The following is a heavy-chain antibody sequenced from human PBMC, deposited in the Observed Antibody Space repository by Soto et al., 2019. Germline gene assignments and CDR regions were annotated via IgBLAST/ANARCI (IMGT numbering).Heavy chain of an antibody. CDR2: IYWDDDK. CDR3: AHYVSTSPAGWFDP. D-gene: IGHD3-10*02. CDR1: GLSLSTSGEA. V-gene: IGHV2-5*02. J-gene: IGHJ5*02. Sequence: QITLKESGPTLVKPTQTLTLTCTFSGLSLSTSGEAVGWIRQPPGKALEWLALIYWDDDKRYNPTLKTRLTITKDTSKIHVVLTLPNMDPVDTATFYCAHYVSTSPAGWFDPWGQGILVTVSS.